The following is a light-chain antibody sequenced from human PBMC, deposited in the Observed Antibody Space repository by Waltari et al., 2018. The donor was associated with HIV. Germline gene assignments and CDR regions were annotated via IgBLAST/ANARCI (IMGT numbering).Light chain of an antibody. Sequence: QLVLTHSPSASASLGASVKLTCTLRRRHSTYAIACPQQQPEKGPRYLMKVDSDGSHSKGDGIPDRFSGSYSGAERYLTISSLQSEDEADYYCQTWATGIQVFGGGTKLTVL. CDR3: QTWATGIQV. CDR1: RRHSTYA. CDR2: VDSDGSH. J-gene: IGLJ3*02. V-gene: IGLV4-69*02.